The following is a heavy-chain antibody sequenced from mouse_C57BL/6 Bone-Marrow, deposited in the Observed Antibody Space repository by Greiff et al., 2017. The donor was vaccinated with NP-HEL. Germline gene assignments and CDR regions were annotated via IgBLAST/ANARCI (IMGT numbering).Heavy chain of an antibody. V-gene: IGHV1-72*01. CDR1: GYTFTSYW. J-gene: IGHJ1*03. CDR3: AREGAYYGSRRGYFDV. D-gene: IGHD1-1*01. Sequence: QVQLQQPGAELVKPGASVKLSCKASGYTFTSYWMHWVKQRPGRGLEWIGRIDPNSGGTKYNEKFKSKATLTVDKPSSTAYMQLSSLTSEDSAVYYCAREGAYYGSRRGYFDVWGTGTTVTVSS. CDR2: IDPNSGGT.